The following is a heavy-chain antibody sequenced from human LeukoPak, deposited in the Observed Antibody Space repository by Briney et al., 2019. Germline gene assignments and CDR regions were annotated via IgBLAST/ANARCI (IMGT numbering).Heavy chain of an antibody. CDR3: ARATAAPSSYFFDY. Sequence: SETLSLTRSVSGGSIRSSNSFWGWIRQPPGERLEWIATIYYNGNTYYNPSLQSRVTISVDTSTNQFPLKLNSVIAADTAVYYCARATAAPSSYFFDYWGQGTLVTVSS. V-gene: IGHV4-39*06. D-gene: IGHD6-25*01. J-gene: IGHJ4*02. CDR2: IYYNGNT. CDR1: GGSIRSSNSF.